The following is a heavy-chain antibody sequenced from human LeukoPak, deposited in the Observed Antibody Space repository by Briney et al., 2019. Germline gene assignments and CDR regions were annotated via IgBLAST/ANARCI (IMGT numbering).Heavy chain of an antibody. CDR2: IRYDGSNK. Sequence: PGGSLRLSCAASGFTFSSYGMHWVRQAPGKGREWVAFIRYDGSNKYYADSVKGRFTISRDNSKNTLYLQMNSLRAEDTAVYYCAKDSAAAEYYFDYWGQGTLVTVSS. D-gene: IGHD6-13*01. J-gene: IGHJ4*02. V-gene: IGHV3-30*02. CDR1: GFTFSSYG. CDR3: AKDSAAAEYYFDY.